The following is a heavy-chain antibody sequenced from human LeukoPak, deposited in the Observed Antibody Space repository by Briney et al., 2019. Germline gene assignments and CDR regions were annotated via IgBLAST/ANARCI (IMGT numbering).Heavy chain of an antibody. CDR2: IIPIFGTA. V-gene: IGHV1-69*13. CDR1: GGTFSSYA. CDR3: VKWLRFAESGFDP. J-gene: IGHJ5*02. Sequence: SVKVSCKASGGTFSSYAISWVRQAPGQGLECMGGIIPIFGTANYAQKFQGRVTITADESTSTAYMELSSLRSEDTAVYYCVKWLRFAESGFDPWGQGTLVTVSS. D-gene: IGHD5-12*01.